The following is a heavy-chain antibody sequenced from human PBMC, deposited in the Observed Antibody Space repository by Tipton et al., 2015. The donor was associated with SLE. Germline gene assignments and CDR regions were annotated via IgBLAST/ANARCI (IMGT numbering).Heavy chain of an antibody. J-gene: IGHJ5*02. V-gene: IGHV4-30-4*08. D-gene: IGHD2-2*01. CDR2: IYYSGST. Sequence: TLSLTCTVSGGSISSGGYYWSWIRQHPGKGLEWIGYIYYSGSTYYNPSLKSRVTISVDTSKNQFSLKLSSVTAADTAVYYCARVRGVVPNWFDPWGQGTLVTVSS. CDR3: ARVRGVVPNWFDP. CDR1: GGSISSGGYY.